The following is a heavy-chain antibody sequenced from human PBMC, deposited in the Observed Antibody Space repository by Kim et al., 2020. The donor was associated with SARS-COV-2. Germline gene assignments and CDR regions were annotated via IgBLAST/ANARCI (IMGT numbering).Heavy chain of an antibody. CDR2: IYYSGST. CDR3: ARNIGITMIVVVTGWFDP. J-gene: IGHJ5*02. V-gene: IGHV4-31*03. D-gene: IGHD3-22*01. CDR1: GGSISSGGYY. Sequence: SETLSLTCTVSGGSISSGGYYWSWIRQHPGKGLEWIGYIYYSGSTYCNPSLKSRVTISVDTSKNQFSLKLSSVTAADTAVYYCARNIGITMIVVVTGWFDPWGQGTLVTVSS.